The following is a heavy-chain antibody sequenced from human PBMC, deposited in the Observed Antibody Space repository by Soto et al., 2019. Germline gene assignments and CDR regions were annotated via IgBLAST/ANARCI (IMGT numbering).Heavy chain of an antibody. CDR3: ARDLIEAGSRGYYYYGMDV. V-gene: IGHV3-30-3*01. D-gene: IGHD3-10*01. CDR2: ISYDGSNK. J-gene: IGHJ6*02. Sequence: LRLSCAASGFTFSSYAMHWVRQAPGKGLEWVAVISYDGSNKYYADSVKGRFTISRDNSKNTLYLQMNSLRAEDTAVYYCARDLIEAGSRGYYYYGMDVWGQGTTVTVSS. CDR1: GFTFSSYA.